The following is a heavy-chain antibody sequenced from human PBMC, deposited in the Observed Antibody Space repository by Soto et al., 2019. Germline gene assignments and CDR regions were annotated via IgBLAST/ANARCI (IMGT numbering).Heavy chain of an antibody. J-gene: IGHJ6*02. V-gene: IGHV1-18*01. CDR1: GYTFTSYG. CDR3: ARDRDHYDFWSGYETYGMDV. Sequence: QVQLVQSGAEVKKPGASVKVSCKASGYTFTSYGISWVRQAPGQGLEWMGWISAYNGNTNYAQKLQGRVTMTIDTSTSTAYMELRSLRSDDTAVYYCARDRDHYDFWSGYETYGMDVWGQGTTVTVSS. D-gene: IGHD3-3*01. CDR2: ISAYNGNT.